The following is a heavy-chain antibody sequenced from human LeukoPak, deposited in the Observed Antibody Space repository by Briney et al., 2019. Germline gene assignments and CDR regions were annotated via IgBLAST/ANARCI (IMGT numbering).Heavy chain of an antibody. D-gene: IGHD6-19*01. CDR1: GGSFSGYY. J-gene: IGHJ4*02. CDR2: INHSGST. CDR3: ARERWLVRVTFDY. V-gene: IGHV4-34*01. Sequence: SETLSLTCAVYGGSFSGYYWSWIRQPPGMGLEWIGEINHSGSTNYNPSLKSRVTISVDTSKNQFSLKLSSVTAADTAVYYCARERWLVRVTFDYWGQGTLVAVSS.